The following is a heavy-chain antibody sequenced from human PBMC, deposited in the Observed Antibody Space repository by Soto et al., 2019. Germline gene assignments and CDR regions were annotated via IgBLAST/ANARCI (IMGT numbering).Heavy chain of an antibody. CDR1: GYTFSTYA. J-gene: IGHJ5*02. CDR3: ARDWKGAEGFDP. V-gene: IGHV1-18*01. D-gene: IGHD1-1*01. Sequence: ASVKVTSKECGYTFSTYAFRWVRQAPGQGLEWMGWIGADNGDTNYAQNFQGRVTMTTDTSTTTSYMELRSLTSDDTAVYFWARDWKGAEGFDPWGQGTLVTVSS. CDR2: IGADNGDT.